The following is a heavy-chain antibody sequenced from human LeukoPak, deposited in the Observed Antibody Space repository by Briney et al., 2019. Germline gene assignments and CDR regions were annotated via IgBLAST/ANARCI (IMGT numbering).Heavy chain of an antibody. V-gene: IGHV4-39*07. Sequence: SETLSLTCTVSGGSISSSSYYWGWIRQPPGKGLEWIGSIYYSGSTYYNPSLKSRVTISVDTSKNQFSLKLSSVTAADTAVYYCARGTGYCSGGSCRRINWFDPWGQGTLVTVSS. CDR1: GGSISSSSYY. J-gene: IGHJ5*02. CDR2: IYYSGST. D-gene: IGHD2-15*01. CDR3: ARGTGYCSGGSCRRINWFDP.